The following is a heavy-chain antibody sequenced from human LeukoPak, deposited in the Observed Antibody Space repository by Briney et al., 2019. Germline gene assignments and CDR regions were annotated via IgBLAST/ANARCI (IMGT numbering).Heavy chain of an antibody. J-gene: IGHJ4*02. CDR2: ITGSGGST. CDR3: AKVDYPTFDY. CDR1: GFTFNKYG. V-gene: IGHV3-23*01. Sequence: GGSLRLSCAASGFTFNKYGMHWVRQAPGKGLEWVSTITGSGGSTYYADSVKGRFTISRDNSKNTLYLQMNSLRAEDTAVYYCAKVDYPTFDYWGQGTLVTVSS. D-gene: IGHD3-16*01.